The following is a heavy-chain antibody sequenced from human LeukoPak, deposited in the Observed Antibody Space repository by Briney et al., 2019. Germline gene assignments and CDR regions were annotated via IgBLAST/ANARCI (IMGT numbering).Heavy chain of an antibody. Sequence: PGRSLRLSCAASGFTFSSYGMHWDRQAPGKGLEWVAVISYDGSNKYYADSVKGRFTISRDNSKNTLYLQMNSLRAEDTAVYYCAKDPLRYSSSWYNWFDPWGQGTLVTVSS. CDR2: ISYDGSNK. CDR1: GFTFSSYG. V-gene: IGHV3-30*18. J-gene: IGHJ5*02. D-gene: IGHD6-13*01. CDR3: AKDPLRYSSSWYNWFDP.